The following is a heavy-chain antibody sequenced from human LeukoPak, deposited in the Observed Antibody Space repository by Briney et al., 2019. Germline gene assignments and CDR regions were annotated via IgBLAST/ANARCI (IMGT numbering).Heavy chain of an antibody. CDR2: IYYGGST. CDR1: GGSISSYY. J-gene: IGHJ4*02. D-gene: IGHD2-2*01. V-gene: IGHV4-59*01. Sequence: SETLSLTCTVSGGSISSYYWSWIRQPPGKGLEWIGYIYYGGSTNYNPSLKSRVTISVDTSKNQFSLKLSSVTAADTAVYYCAREVPAARGSFFDYWGQGTLVTVSS. CDR3: AREVPAARGSFFDY.